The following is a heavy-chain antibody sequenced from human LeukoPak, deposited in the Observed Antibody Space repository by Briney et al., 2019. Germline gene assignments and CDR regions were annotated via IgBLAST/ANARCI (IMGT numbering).Heavy chain of an antibody. Sequence: ASVKVSCKASGYTFTSYDINWVRQATGQGLEWMGWMNPNSGNTGYAQKFQGRVTITRNTSISTAYMELSSLRSEDTAVYYCARAFGYYDSSGYYNDAFDIWGQGTMVTVSS. CDR3: ARAFGYYDSSGYYNDAFDI. J-gene: IGHJ3*02. CDR2: MNPNSGNT. D-gene: IGHD3-22*01. CDR1: GYTFTSYD. V-gene: IGHV1-8*03.